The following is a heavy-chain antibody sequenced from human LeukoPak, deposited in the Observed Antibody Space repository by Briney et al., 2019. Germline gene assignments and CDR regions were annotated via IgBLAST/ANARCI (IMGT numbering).Heavy chain of an antibody. Sequence: SETLSLTCTVSGGSISSSSYYWGWIRQPPGKGLEWIGSIYYSGGTYYNPSLKSRVTISVDTSKNQFSLKLSSVTAADTAVYYCARLSSGWQHAFDIWGQGTMVTVSS. CDR1: GGSISSSSYY. J-gene: IGHJ3*02. CDR3: ARLSSGWQHAFDI. V-gene: IGHV4-39*01. D-gene: IGHD6-19*01. CDR2: IYYSGGT.